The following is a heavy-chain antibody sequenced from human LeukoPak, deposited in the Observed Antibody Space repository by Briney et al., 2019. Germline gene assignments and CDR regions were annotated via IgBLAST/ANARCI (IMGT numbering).Heavy chain of an antibody. CDR2: FDPEDGET. V-gene: IGHV1-24*01. D-gene: IGHD4-23*01. J-gene: IGHJ6*02. Sequence: ASVKVSCKVSGYTLTELSMHWVRQAPGKGLEWMGGFDPEDGETIYAQKFQGRVTMTEDTSTDTAYMELSSLRSEDTAVYYCARVSLGTTVVTPESSYYYYGMDVWGQGTTVTVSS. CDR3: ARVSLGTTVVTPESSYYYYGMDV. CDR1: GYTLTELS.